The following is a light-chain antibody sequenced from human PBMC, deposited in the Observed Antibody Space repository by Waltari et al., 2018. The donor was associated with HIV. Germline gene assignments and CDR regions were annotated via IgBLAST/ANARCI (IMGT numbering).Light chain of an antibody. CDR1: SLRVYY. V-gene: IGLV3-19*01. Sequence: SSELTQYPAVHVALGQTVMIPYQEDSLRVYYASWYQQKPGHAPRLVIYGKNNPPSWTPDRISGASSGNTAALTISGAQAEDEADYYCNSRDSSGNHWVCGGGTKLTVL. CDR3: NSRDSSGNHWV. CDR2: GKN. J-gene: IGLJ3*02.